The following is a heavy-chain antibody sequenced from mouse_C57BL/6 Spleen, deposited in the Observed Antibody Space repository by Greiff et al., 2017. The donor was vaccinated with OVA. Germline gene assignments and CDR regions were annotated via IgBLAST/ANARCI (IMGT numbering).Heavy chain of an antibody. CDR3: AKKGDFYDYNAKDY. J-gene: IGHJ4*01. D-gene: IGHD1-1*02. CDR1: GFSLTSYG. Sequence: VQLQQSGPGLVAPSQCLSITCTVSGFSLTSYGVNWVRQPPGKGLEWLGVIWGDGSTNYHSEFISRVTIRKDNSKSQVYLKLSSLTTDDTATYYCAKKGDFYDYNAKDYWGQGTSVTVSS. CDR2: IWGDGST. V-gene: IGHV2-3*01.